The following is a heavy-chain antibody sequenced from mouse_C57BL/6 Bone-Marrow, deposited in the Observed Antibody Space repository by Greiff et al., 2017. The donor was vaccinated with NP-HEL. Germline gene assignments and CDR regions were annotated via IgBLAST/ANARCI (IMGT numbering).Heavy chain of an antibody. CDR1: GFSLSTFGMG. J-gene: IGHJ4*01. Sequence: QVTLKECGPGILQPSQTLSLTCSFSGFSLSTFGMGVGWIRQPSGKGLEWLARIWWDDAKYYNQALKSRLTISKDTSKNQVFLKIANVDTADTATYYCARIDLIYYYGSSYWGQGTSVTVSS. CDR3: ARIDLIYYYGSSY. D-gene: IGHD1-1*01. CDR2: IWWDDAK. V-gene: IGHV8-8*01.